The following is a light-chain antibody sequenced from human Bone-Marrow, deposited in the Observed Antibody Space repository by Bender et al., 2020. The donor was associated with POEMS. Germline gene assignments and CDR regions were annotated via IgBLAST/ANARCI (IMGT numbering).Light chain of an antibody. V-gene: IGLV2-23*01. CDR3: CSYAGSSTYV. CDR1: SNDVGTYNL. J-gene: IGLJ1*01. CDR2: QGS. Sequence: QSALTQPASVSGSPGQSITISCAGTSNDVGTYNLVSWYQQHPGKAPKLMIYQGSKRPSGVSDRFSGSKSGNTASLTISGLQAEDEANYYCCSYAGSSTYVIGTGTQVTVL.